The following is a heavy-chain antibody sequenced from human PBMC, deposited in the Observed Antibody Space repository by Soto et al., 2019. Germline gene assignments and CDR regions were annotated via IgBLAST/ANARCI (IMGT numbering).Heavy chain of an antibody. CDR2: IYYSGST. CDR3: ARSAVYGSGSYYNGNCFDP. Sequence: QLQLQESVPGLVKPSETLSLTCTVSGGSISSSSYYWGWIRQPPGKGLEWIGSIYYSGSTYYNPSLKSRVTISGDTSKNQFSLKVSAVTAAYTAVYYCARSAVYGSGSYYNGNCFDPWGQGTLVTVSS. J-gene: IGHJ5*02. D-gene: IGHD3-10*01. V-gene: IGHV4-39*01. CDR1: GGSISSSSYY.